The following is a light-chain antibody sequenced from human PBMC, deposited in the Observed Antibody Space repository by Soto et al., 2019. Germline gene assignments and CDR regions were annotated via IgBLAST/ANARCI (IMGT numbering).Light chain of an antibody. V-gene: IGKV1-39*01. Sequence: DIQMTQSPSSLSASVGDRVTITCRASQSISSYLNWYQQKPGKAPKLLIYAASSLQSGVPSRFSGSGSGTDFTLTISSLQPEYFATYYCQQSYSNARYTFCQGPKLEIK. J-gene: IGKJ2*01. CDR2: AAS. CDR1: QSISSY. CDR3: QQSYSNARYT.